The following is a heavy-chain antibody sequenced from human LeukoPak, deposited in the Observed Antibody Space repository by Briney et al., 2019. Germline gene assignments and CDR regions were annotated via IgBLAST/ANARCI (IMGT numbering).Heavy chain of an antibody. D-gene: IGHD6-19*01. Sequence: GGSLRLSCAASGFTFSSYSMNWVRQAPGKGLEWVSAITNRGDGTYFADSVKGRVTISRDNSKDTLYLQLNSLRADDTAVYYCAKDARRTSGWYYFDSWGQGTLVTVSS. CDR2: ITNRGDGT. CDR3: AKDARRTSGWYYFDS. J-gene: IGHJ4*02. CDR1: GFTFSSYS. V-gene: IGHV3-23*01.